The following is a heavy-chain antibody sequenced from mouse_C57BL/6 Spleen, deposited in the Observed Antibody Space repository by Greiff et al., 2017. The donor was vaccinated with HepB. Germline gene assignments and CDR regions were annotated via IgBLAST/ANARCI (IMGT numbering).Heavy chain of an antibody. V-gene: IGHV1-39*01. CDR3: ARGAITTVVHYAMDY. CDR2: INPNYGTT. CDR1: GYSFTDYN. J-gene: IGHJ4*01. Sequence: EVQLQQSGPELVKPGASVKISCKASGYSFTDYNMNWVKQSNGKSLEWIGVINPNYGTTSYNQKFKGKATLTVDQSSSTAYMQLNSLTSEDSAVYYWARGAITTVVHYAMDYWGQGTSVTVSS. D-gene: IGHD1-1*01.